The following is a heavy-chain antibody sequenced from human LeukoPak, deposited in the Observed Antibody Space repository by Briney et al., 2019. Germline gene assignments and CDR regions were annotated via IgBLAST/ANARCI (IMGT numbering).Heavy chain of an antibody. V-gene: IGHV3-30-3*01. CDR1: GFTFSSYA. Sequence: GGSLRLSCAASGFTFSSYAMHWVRQAPGKGLEWVAVISYDGSNKYYADSVKGRFTISRDNSKNTLYLQMNSLRAEDTAVYYCARDSSGYYPYDGMDVWGQGTTVTVSS. CDR3: ARDSSGYYPYDGMDV. D-gene: IGHD3-22*01. CDR2: ISYDGSNK. J-gene: IGHJ6*02.